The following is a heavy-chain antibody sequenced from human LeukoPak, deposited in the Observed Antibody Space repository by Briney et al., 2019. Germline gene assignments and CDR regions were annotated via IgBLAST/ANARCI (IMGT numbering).Heavy chain of an antibody. D-gene: IGHD3-22*01. CDR2: IYYSGST. Sequence: PSETLSLTCTVSGGSISSSSYYWGWIRQPPGKGLEWIGSIYYSGSTYYNPSLKSRVTISVDTSKNQFSLKLSSVTAADPAVYYCARSMEGSNTYYYDSSGYYSFDYWGQGTLVTVSS. CDR3: ARSMEGSNTYYYDSSGYYSFDY. J-gene: IGHJ4*02. CDR1: GGSISSSSYY. V-gene: IGHV4-39*07.